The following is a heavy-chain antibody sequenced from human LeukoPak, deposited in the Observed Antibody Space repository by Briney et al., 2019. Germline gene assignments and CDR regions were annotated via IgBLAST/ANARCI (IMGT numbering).Heavy chain of an antibody. D-gene: IGHD3-10*01. CDR2: ITGSGVST. V-gene: IGHV3-23*01. J-gene: IGHJ4*02. CDR1: GFTFSSHA. Sequence: PGGSLRLSCPASGFTFSSHAMSWVRQAPGKGLEWVSSITGSGVSTNNADSVKGRFTISRDNSENTLYLQMNSLRVEDTAVYYCAKGYYGSGSYLWGVDYWGQGTLVTVSS. CDR3: AKGYYGSGSYLWGVDY.